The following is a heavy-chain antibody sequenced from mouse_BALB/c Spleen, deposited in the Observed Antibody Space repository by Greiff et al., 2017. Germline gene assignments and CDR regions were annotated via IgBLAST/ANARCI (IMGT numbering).Heavy chain of an antibody. V-gene: IGHV5-9-4*01. CDR2: ISSGGSYT. J-gene: IGHJ4*01. D-gene: IGHD1-2*01. CDR3: AREGTADY. CDR1: GFTFSSYA. Sequence: EVHLVESGGGLVKPGGSLKLSCAASGFTFSSYAMSWVRQSPEKRLEWVAEISSGGSYTYYPDTVTGRFTISRDNAKNTLYLEMSSLRSEDTAMYYCAREGTADYWGQGTSVTVSA.